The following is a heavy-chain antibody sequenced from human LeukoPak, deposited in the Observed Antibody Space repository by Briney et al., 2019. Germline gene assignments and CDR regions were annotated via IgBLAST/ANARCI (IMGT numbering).Heavy chain of an antibody. CDR2: IWYDGSNK. D-gene: IGHD4-11*01. J-gene: IGHJ6*02. CDR1: GFTFSIYG. Sequence: PGGSLRLSCAASGFTFSIYGMHWVRRAPGKGLEWVADIWYDGSNKYYADSVKGRFTISRDNSKNTLYLQMNSLRAEDTAVYYCARDPTDGALNYYYGMDVWGQGTTVTVSS. V-gene: IGHV3-33*08. CDR3: ARDPTDGALNYYYGMDV.